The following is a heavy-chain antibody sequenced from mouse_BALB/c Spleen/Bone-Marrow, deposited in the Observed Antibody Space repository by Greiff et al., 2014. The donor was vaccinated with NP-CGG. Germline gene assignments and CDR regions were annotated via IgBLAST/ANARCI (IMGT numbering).Heavy chain of an antibody. D-gene: IGHD1-1*02. CDR1: GFTFSDYY. CDR2: ISDGGIYT. V-gene: IGHV5-4*02. CDR3: ARSGEKYGALDY. Sequence: VHVKQSGGGLVKPGGSLKLSCTASGFTFSDYYMYWVRQTPEKRLEWVATISDGGIYTYYPDSVKGRFTISRDNAKNNLYLQMSSLKSEDTAMYYCARSGEKYGALDYSGQGTSVTVSS. J-gene: IGHJ4*01.